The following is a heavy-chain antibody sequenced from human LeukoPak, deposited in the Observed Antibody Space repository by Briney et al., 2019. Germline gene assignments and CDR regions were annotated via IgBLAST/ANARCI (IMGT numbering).Heavy chain of an antibody. J-gene: IGHJ4*02. D-gene: IGHD5-18*01. V-gene: IGHV4-34*01. CDR1: GFTFSSYW. Sequence: PGGSLRLSCAASGFTFSSYWMHWVRQPPGKGLEWIGEINHSGSTNYNPSLKSRVTISVDTSKNQFSLKLSSVTAADTAVYYCARLRGYSYGYFDYWGQGTLVTVSS. CDR3: ARLRGYSYGYFDY. CDR2: INHSGST.